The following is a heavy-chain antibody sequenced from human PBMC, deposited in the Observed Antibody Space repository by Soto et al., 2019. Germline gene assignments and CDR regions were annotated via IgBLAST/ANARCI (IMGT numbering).Heavy chain of an antibody. CDR2: ISSSSSTI. D-gene: IGHD3-3*01. V-gene: IGHV3-48*02. Sequence: EVQVVESGGGLVQPGGSLRLSCAASGFTFSSNSMNWVRQAPGKGLEWISYISSSSSTIYVDFVKGRFTISRDNAKNSLYLQMNSLRDEDTAVYYCARVIWSGHLTSDLWGQGTLVTVSS. CDR3: ARVIWSGHLTSDL. CDR1: GFTFSSNS. J-gene: IGHJ5*02.